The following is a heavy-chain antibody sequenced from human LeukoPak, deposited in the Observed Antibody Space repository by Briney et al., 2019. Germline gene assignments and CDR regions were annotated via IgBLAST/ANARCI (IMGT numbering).Heavy chain of an antibody. V-gene: IGHV3-30*02. CDR3: AKDSQWLVLKYFQH. CDR2: IRYDGSNK. Sequence: GGFLRLSCAASGFTFSSYGMHWVRQAPGKGLEWVAFIRYDGSNKYYADSVKGRFTISRDNSKNTLYLQMNSLRAEDTAVYYCAKDSQWLVLKYFQHWGQGTLVTVSS. D-gene: IGHD6-19*01. CDR1: GFTFSSYG. J-gene: IGHJ1*01.